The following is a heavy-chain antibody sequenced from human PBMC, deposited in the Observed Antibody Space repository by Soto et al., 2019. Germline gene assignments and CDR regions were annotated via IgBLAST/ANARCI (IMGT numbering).Heavy chain of an antibody. D-gene: IGHD1-26*01. CDR3: ARGGSLNWYFDL. CDR2: INSDGSST. Sequence: EVQLVESGEGLVQPGGSLRLSCAASGFTFSSYWMHWVRQAPGKGLVWVSRINSDGSSTSYADSVKGRFTISRDNAKNTLYLQMNSLRVEDTAVYYCARGGSLNWYFDLWGRGTLVTVSS. J-gene: IGHJ2*01. CDR1: GFTFSSYW. V-gene: IGHV3-74*01.